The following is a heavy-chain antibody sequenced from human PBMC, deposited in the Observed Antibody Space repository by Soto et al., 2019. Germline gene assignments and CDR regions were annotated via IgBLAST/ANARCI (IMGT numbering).Heavy chain of an antibody. J-gene: IGHJ6*02. CDR2: IVVGSGNT. Sequence: SVKVSCKASAFTFATSAVQWVRQARGQRLEWIGWIVVGSGNTNYAQKFQDRVSITRDMSTSTAYMELNSLRSEDTAVYYFAADLTKWEPRYTYYGMDVWGQGTTVTVSS. D-gene: IGHD3-9*01. CDR3: AADLTKWEPRYTYYGMDV. CDR1: AFTFATSA. V-gene: IGHV1-58*01.